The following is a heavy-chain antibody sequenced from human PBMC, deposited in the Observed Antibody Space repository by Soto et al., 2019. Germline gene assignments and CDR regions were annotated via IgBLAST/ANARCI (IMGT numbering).Heavy chain of an antibody. CDR3: AKNGGMDV. J-gene: IGHJ6*02. V-gene: IGHV3-33*06. CDR1: GFTFSNYG. Sequence: GGSLRLSCAASGFTFSNYGMHWVRQAPGKGLEWLAVIWYDGSDKYYAESVKGRFTISRDNSKNTLYLQMNSLRAEDTAVYYCAKNGGMDVWGQGTTVTVSS. CDR2: IWYDGSDK.